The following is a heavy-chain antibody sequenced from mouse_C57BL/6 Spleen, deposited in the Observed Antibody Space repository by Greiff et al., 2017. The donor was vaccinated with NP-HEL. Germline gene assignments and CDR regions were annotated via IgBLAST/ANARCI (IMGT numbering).Heavy chain of an antibody. CDR2: IYPGSGNT. D-gene: IGHD2-4*01. CDR3: ARFKYDYDEGYFDY. Sequence: VHLVESGAELVRPGASVKLSCKASGYTFTDYYINWVKQRPGQGLEWIARIYPGSGNTYYNEKFKGKATLTAEKSSSTAYMQLSSLTSEDSAVYFCARFKYDYDEGYFDYWGQGTTLTVSS. V-gene: IGHV1-76*01. J-gene: IGHJ2*01. CDR1: GYTFTDYY.